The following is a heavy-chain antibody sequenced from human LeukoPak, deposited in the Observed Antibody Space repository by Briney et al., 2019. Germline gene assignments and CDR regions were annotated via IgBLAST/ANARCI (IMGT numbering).Heavy chain of an antibody. Sequence: PGGSLRLSCAASGFTFDDYAMHWVRQTPGRGLEWVSLISWDGGSTYYVDSVKGRFAISRDNSKKSLYLQMNSLRAEDTALYYCARGYYSDTSGYHNYFDYWGQETLVTVSS. CDR3: ARGYYSDTSGYHNYFDY. J-gene: IGHJ4*02. V-gene: IGHV3-43D*03. CDR1: GFTFDDYA. D-gene: IGHD3-22*01. CDR2: ISWDGGST.